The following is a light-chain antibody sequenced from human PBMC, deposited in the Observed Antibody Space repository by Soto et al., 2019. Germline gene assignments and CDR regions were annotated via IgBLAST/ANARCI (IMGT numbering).Light chain of an antibody. CDR1: QGISSH. CDR2: AES. V-gene: IGKV1-9*01. Sequence: IQLTHSPSSLSASVVERVKISGRASQGISSHLAWYQQKPGKAPRLLIYAESTLQSGVPSRFSGSGSGTDFPLTITSLQPEDSATYYRKQFKNSLTFGKGQRRELK. J-gene: IGKJ5*01. CDR3: KQFKNSLT.